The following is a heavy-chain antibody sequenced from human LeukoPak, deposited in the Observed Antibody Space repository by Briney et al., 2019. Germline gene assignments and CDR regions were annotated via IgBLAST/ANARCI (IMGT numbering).Heavy chain of an antibody. CDR1: GGSISSGGYS. CDR2: IYHSGNT. D-gene: IGHD3-22*01. J-gene: IGHJ3*02. V-gene: IGHV4-30-2*01. CDR3: ARGLNYYDSSGYYYGDAFDI. Sequence: SQTLSLTCAVSGGSISSGGYSWSWIRQPPGKGLEWIGYIYHSGNTYYNPSPKSRVTISVDRSKNQFSLKLSSVTAADTAVYYCARGLNYYDSSGYYYGDAFDIWGQGTMVTVSS.